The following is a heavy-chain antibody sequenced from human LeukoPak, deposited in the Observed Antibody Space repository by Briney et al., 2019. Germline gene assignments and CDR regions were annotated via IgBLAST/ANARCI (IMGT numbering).Heavy chain of an antibody. CDR3: ASLLELVDY. CDR1: GGSISTHY. CDR2: IHTNGNT. J-gene: IGHJ4*02. Sequence: SETLSLTCTVSGGSISTHYWSWIRQPAGKGLEWIGRIHTNGNTNYNPSLKSRVTMSVDMSKNQFSLKLSSVTAADTAVYYCASLLELVDYWGQGTLVTVSS. D-gene: IGHD1-7*01. V-gene: IGHV4-4*07.